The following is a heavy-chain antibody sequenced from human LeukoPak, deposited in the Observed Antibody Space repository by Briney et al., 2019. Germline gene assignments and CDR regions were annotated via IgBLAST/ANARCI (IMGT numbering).Heavy chain of an antibody. CDR2: INPNSGGT. CDR1: GYTFTGYY. V-gene: IGHV1-2*06. Sequence: ASVKVSCKASGYTFTGYYMHWVRQAPGQGLEWMGRINPNSGGTNYAQKFQGRVTMTRDTSISTAYMELRSLRSDDTAVYYCAREPTGEYDFWSGYYSYWFDPWGQGTLVTVSS. D-gene: IGHD3-3*01. CDR3: AREPTGEYDFWSGYYSYWFDP. J-gene: IGHJ5*02.